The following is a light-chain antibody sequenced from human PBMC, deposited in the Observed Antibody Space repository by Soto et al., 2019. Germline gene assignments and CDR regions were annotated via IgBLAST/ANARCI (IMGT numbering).Light chain of an antibody. Sequence: QSVLTQPASVSGSPGQSITISCTGTSSDVGSYNYVSWYQQHPGKAPKLMIYEVSNRPSGVSNRFSGSKSGNTASLTISGHQAEDEANYCCSSYTSISTRVFGGGTQLTV. CDR2: EVS. CDR1: SSDVGSYNY. J-gene: IGLJ3*02. CDR3: SSYTSISTRV. V-gene: IGLV2-14*01.